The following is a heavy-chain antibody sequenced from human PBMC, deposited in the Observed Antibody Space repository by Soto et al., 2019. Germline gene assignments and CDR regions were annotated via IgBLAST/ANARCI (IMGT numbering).Heavy chain of an antibody. D-gene: IGHD4-17*01. CDR2: IIPIFGTA. Sequence: GASVKVSCKASGYIFVNYGIAWVRQAPGQGLEWMGGIIPIFGTANYAQKFQGRVTITADESTSTAYMELSSLRSEDTAVYYCARDTAPSDVWGQGTTVTVSS. CDR3: ARDTAPSDV. V-gene: IGHV1-69*13. J-gene: IGHJ6*02. CDR1: GYIFVNYG.